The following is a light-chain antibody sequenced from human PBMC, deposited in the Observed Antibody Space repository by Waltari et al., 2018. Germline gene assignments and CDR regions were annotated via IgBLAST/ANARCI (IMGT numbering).Light chain of an antibody. CDR1: SSDIDFADY. J-gene: IGLJ3*02. V-gene: IGLV2-14*01. Sequence: QSALTQPASVSGSPGQSITISCTGSSSDIDFADYVSWYQHLPGKAPKLMIYGVTNRPSGISNRFSGSKSDNTASLTISGLQADDEVDYYCSSFTGTIWVFGGGTKLTVL. CDR2: GVT. CDR3: SSFTGTIWV.